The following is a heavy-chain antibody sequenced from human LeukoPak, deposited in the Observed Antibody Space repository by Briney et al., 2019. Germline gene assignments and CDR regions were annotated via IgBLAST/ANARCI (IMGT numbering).Heavy chain of an antibody. CDR3: ARALYGDHPDY. V-gene: IGHV1-18*01. CDR2: ISAYNGNT. J-gene: IGHJ4*02. Sequence: GASVKVSCKASGYTFIGYGISWVRQAPGQGLEWMGWISAYNGNTNYAQKLQGRVTMTTDTSTSTVYMELRSLRSDDTAVYYCARALYGDHPDYWGQGTLVTVSS. CDR1: GYTFIGYG. D-gene: IGHD4-17*01.